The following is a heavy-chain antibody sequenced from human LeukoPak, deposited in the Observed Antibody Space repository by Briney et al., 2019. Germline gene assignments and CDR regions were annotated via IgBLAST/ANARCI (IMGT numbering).Heavy chain of an antibody. D-gene: IGHD2-15*01. V-gene: IGHV4-59*12. CDR1: GCSISSYY. CDR2: IFYSVST. CDR3: ARVSKGYCSGGSCYSRWFDP. Sequence: SGTLCLTWTASGCSISSYYWSWIRQPPGKGLEWFGYIFYSVSTNYTPSLKSRVTISVDTSKNQFSLKLSSVTAADTAVYYCARVSKGYCSGGSCYSRWFDPWGQGTLVTVSS. J-gene: IGHJ5*02.